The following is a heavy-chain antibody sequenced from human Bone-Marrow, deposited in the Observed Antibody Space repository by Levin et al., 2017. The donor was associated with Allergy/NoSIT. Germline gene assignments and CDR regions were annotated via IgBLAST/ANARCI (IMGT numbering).Heavy chain of an antibody. CDR2: MSYDGSNK. Sequence: PGGSLRLSCAASGFTFSSYGIHWVRQAPGKGLEWVTGMSYDGSNKYYVDSVKGRFTISRDNSKNTVYLQMNSLRVEDTAVYYCARGYSGYDYAFDIWGQGTVVTVSS. CDR3: ARGYSGYDYAFDI. J-gene: IGHJ3*02. D-gene: IGHD5-12*01. V-gene: IGHV3-30*03. CDR1: GFTFSSYG.